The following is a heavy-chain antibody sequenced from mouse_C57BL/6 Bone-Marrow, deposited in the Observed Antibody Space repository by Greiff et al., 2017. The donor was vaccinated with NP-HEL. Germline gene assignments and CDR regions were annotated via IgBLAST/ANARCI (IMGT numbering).Heavy chain of an antibody. CDR3: ARGIYGSSLYWYFDV. V-gene: IGHV1-81*01. CDR2: IYPRSGNT. Sequence: VKLMESGAELARPGASVKLSCKASGYTFTSYGISWVKQRTGQGLEWIGEIYPRSGNTYYNEKFKGKATLTADKSSSTAYMELRSLTSEDSAVYFCARGIYGSSLYWYFDVWGTGTTVTVSS. J-gene: IGHJ1*03. CDR1: GYTFTSYG. D-gene: IGHD1-1*01.